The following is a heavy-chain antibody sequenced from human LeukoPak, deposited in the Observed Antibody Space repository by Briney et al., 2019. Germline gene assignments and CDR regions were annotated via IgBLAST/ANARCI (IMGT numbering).Heavy chain of an antibody. CDR2: IIENGYDK. D-gene: IGHD5-12*01. V-gene: IGHV3-23*01. CDR3: ARVGYSGYDYDY. J-gene: IGHJ4*02. CDR1: GFTFSTFA. Sequence: GGSLRLSCAASGFTFSTFAMSWVRQAPGKGLEWVSGIIENGYDKYYADSVKGRFTISRDNSKNTLYLQMNSLRADDTAVYYCARVGYSGYDYDYWGQGTLVTVSS.